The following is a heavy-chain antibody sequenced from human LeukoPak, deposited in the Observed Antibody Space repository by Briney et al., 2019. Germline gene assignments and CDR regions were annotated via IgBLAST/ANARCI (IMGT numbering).Heavy chain of an antibody. Sequence: SETLSLTCTVSGYSISSGYYWGWIRQPPGKGLEWIGSIYHSGSTYYNPSLKSRVTISVDTSKNQFSLKLSSVTAADTAVYYCARVESYGYGMDVWGQGTTVTVSS. D-gene: IGHD3-3*01. J-gene: IGHJ6*02. CDR3: ARVESYGYGMDV. CDR2: IYHSGST. V-gene: IGHV4-38-2*02. CDR1: GYSISSGYY.